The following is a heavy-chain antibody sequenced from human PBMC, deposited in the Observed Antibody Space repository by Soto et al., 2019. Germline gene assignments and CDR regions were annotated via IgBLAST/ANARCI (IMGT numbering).Heavy chain of an antibody. CDR3: ARDLDGDYAMY. CDR1: GFTVSSKY. D-gene: IGHD4-17*01. J-gene: IGHJ4*02. Sequence: GGSLRLSCAASGFTVSSKYMSWVRQAPGKGLEWVSVIYSDDGTYYADSVKGRFTISRDNAKNSLYLQMNSLRAEDTAVYYCARDLDGDYAMYWGQGTLVTVSS. V-gene: IGHV3-53*01. CDR2: IYSDDGT.